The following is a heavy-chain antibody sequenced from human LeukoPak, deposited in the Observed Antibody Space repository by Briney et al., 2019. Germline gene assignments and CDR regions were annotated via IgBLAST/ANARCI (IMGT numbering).Heavy chain of an antibody. CDR1: GFTFSSYS. J-gene: IGHJ4*02. Sequence: GGSLRLSCAASGFTFSSYSMNWVRQAPGKGLEWVSYISSSSTIYYADSVKGRFTISRGNAKNSLYLQMNSLRAEDTAVYYCQQLPLGYWGQGTLVTVSS. CDR3: QQLPLGY. D-gene: IGHD6-13*01. CDR2: ISSSSTI. V-gene: IGHV3-48*01.